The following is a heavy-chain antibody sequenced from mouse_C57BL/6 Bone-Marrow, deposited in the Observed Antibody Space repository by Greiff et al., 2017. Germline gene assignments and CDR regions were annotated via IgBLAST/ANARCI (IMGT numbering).Heavy chain of an antibody. CDR3: ARVDYDGDYYAMDY. J-gene: IGHJ4*01. D-gene: IGHD2-4*01. CDR1: GFTFSSYG. V-gene: IGHV5-6*01. CDR2: ISSGGSYT. Sequence: EVNVVESGGDLVKPGGSLKLSCAASGFTFSSYGMSWVRQTPDKRLEWVATISSGGSYTYYPDSVKGRFTISRDNAKNTLYLQMSSLKSEDTAMYYCARVDYDGDYYAMDYWGQGTSVTVSS.